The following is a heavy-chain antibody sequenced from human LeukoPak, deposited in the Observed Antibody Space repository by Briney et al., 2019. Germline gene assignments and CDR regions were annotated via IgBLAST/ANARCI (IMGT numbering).Heavy chain of an antibody. CDR2: ISGSGIGGRT. Sequence: GGSLGLSCAASGFTFSSYAMSWFRQAPGKGLEWVSGISGSGIGGRTHYADSVKGRFTISRDNSKNTLYLQMNSLRAEDTAVYYCAKSRRNIVVVPAALDYWGQGTLVTVSS. CDR3: AKSRRNIVVVPAALDY. J-gene: IGHJ4*02. V-gene: IGHV3-23*01. CDR1: GFTFSSYA. D-gene: IGHD2-2*01.